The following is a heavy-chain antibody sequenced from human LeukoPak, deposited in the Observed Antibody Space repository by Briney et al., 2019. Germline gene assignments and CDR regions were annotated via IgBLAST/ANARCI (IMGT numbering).Heavy chain of an antibody. CDR1: GFTFSSFS. CDR3: ARDLGDSSGYYYKGSYYGMDV. CDR2: ISNSASSI. Sequence: GGSLRLSCAASGFTFSSFSMNWVRQGPGKGLEWISYISNSASSIQYADSVKGRFTISRDNAENSLYLQMNSLRAEDTAVYYCARDLGDSSGYYYKGSYYGMDVWGQGTTVTVSS. V-gene: IGHV3-48*01. J-gene: IGHJ6*02. D-gene: IGHD3-22*01.